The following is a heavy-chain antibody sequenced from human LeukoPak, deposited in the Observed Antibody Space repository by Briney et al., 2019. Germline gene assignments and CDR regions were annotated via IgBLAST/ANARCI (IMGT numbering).Heavy chain of an antibody. D-gene: IGHD3-9*01. CDR2: IRYDGNNK. J-gene: IGHJ4*02. CDR1: GFTFSNYG. V-gene: IGHV3-30*02. Sequence: GGSLRLSCGASGFTFSNYGMLWVRQAPGKGLDWVAFIRYDGNNKLYADSVKGRFTISRDNSKNTLYLHINSLRAEDTAVYYCANGPHYNILTGFYKVRSHLDYWGQGTLVTVSS. CDR3: ANGPHYNILTGFYKVRSHLDY.